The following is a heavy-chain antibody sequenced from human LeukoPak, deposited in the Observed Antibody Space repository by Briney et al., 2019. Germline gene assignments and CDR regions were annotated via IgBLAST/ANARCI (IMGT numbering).Heavy chain of an antibody. D-gene: IGHD5-12*01. J-gene: IGHJ4*02. CDR3: ASVNSGYHIWTIDY. Sequence: ASVKVSCKASGGTFSSYAISWVRQAPGQGLEWMGRIIPILGIANYAQKFQGRVTITADKSTSTACMELSSLRSEDTAVYYCASVNSGYHIWTIDYWGQGTLVTVSS. CDR1: GGTFSSYA. V-gene: IGHV1-69*04. CDR2: IIPILGIA.